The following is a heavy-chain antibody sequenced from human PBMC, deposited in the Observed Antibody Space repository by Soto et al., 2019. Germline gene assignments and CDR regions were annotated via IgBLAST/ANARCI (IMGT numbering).Heavy chain of an antibody. CDR2: ISPNSGGT. J-gene: IGHJ4*02. CDR1: GYTFTGYY. V-gene: IGHV1-2*02. Sequence: QVQLVQSGAEVKKSGASVKVSCKASGYTFTGYYIHWVRQAPGQGLEWMGEISPNSGGTKYAQKFQGRVTMTRDTSITTVYMDLTNLSPDDTAVYYCGKCRSGDVDSFYWGQGTLVTVYS. D-gene: IGHD1-26*01. CDR3: GKCRSGDVDSFY.